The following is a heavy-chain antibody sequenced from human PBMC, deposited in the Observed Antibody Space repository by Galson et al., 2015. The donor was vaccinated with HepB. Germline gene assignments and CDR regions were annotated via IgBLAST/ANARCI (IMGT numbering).Heavy chain of an antibody. J-gene: IGHJ4*02. V-gene: IGHV5-51*01. D-gene: IGHD1-7*01. Sequence: QSGAEVKKPGESLKISCKASGYSFSTYWIGWVRQMPGKGLDWMGIVYPGDSHTKYSPSLQGQVTITVDKSITTAYLQWSSLKASDTAVYYCARWRGRGNYPVEYWGQGTLVTVSS. CDR3: ARWRGRGNYPVEY. CDR1: GYSFSTYW. CDR2: VYPGDSHT.